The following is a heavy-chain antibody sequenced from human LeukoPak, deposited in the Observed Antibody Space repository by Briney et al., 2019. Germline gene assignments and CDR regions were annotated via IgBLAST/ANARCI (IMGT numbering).Heavy chain of an antibody. CDR3: ARDRIVRITTLPYYMDV. CDR1: GFTFSSYS. J-gene: IGHJ6*03. CDR2: ISSSSSYI. V-gene: IGHV3-21*01. Sequence: PGGSLRLSCAASGFTFSSYSMNWVRQAPGKGLEWVSSISSSSSYIYYADSVKGRFTISRDNAKNSLYLQMNSLRAEDTAVYYCARDRIVRITTLPYYMDVWGKGTTVTVSS. D-gene: IGHD3-9*01.